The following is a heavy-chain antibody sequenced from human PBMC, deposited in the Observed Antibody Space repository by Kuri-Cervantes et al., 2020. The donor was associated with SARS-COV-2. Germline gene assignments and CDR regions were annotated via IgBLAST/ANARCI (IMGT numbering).Heavy chain of an antibody. V-gene: IGHV3-15*01. CDR1: GFTFSNAW. Sequence: GESLKISCAASGFTFSNAWMSWVRQAPGKGLEWVGRIKSKTDGGTTDYAAPVKGRFTISRDDSKNTLYLQMNSLKTEDTAVYYCANPTGHYYYGMDVWGQGTTVTVSS. CDR3: ANPTGHYYYGMDV. J-gene: IGHJ6*02. CDR2: IKSKTDGGTT.